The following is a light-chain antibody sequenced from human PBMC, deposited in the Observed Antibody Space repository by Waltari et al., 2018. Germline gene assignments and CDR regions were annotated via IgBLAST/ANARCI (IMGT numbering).Light chain of an antibody. CDR2: AAS. Sequence: DIHMTQSPSSLSASVGDRVTITCRASQNISTYLNWYQQKPGKAPNVLIYAASSLQSGVPLRFSGSGSGTHFTLTINSLQPEDFATYYCQQSYTTPRTFGQGTNLQIK. J-gene: IGKJ2*01. CDR3: QQSYTTPRT. V-gene: IGKV1-39*01. CDR1: QNISTY.